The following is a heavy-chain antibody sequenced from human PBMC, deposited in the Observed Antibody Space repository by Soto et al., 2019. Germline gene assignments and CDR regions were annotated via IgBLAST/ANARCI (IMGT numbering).Heavy chain of an antibody. CDR2: IYYSGST. Sequence: PSETLSLTCTVSGGSISSGGYYWSWIRQHPGKGLEWIGYIYYSGSTYYNPSLKSRVTISVDTSKNQFSLKLSSVTAADTAVYYCARHTISISDNWGQGTLDTVSS. CDR1: GGSISSGGYY. CDR3: ARHTISISDN. J-gene: IGHJ4*02. D-gene: IGHD3-3*01. V-gene: IGHV4-31*03.